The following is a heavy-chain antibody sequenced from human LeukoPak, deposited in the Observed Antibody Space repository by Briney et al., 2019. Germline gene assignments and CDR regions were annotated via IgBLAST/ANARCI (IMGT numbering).Heavy chain of an antibody. V-gene: IGHV3-15*01. CDR3: TTNIVVVPAALDV. CDR1: GFTFSNAW. D-gene: IGHD2-2*01. CDR2: IKSKTDGGTT. J-gene: IGHJ6*04. Sequence: GGSLRVSCAASGFTFSNAWMSWVRQAPGKGLEWVGRIKSKTDGGTTDYAAPVKGRFTISRDDSKNTLYLQMNSLKTEDTAVYYCTTNIVVVPAALDVWGKGTTVTISS.